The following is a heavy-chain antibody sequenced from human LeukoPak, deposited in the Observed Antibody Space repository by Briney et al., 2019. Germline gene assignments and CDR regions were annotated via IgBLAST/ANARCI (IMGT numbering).Heavy chain of an antibody. CDR3: AKPGIAAAQEGNWFDP. CDR1: GFTFSSYG. Sequence: PGRSLRLSCAASGFTFSSYGMHWVRQAPGKGLEWVAVIWYDGSNKYYADSVKGRFTISRDNSKNTLYLQMNSLGAEDTAVYYCAKPGIAAAQEGNWFDPWGQGTLVTVSS. J-gene: IGHJ5*02. CDR2: IWYDGSNK. V-gene: IGHV3-33*06. D-gene: IGHD6-13*01.